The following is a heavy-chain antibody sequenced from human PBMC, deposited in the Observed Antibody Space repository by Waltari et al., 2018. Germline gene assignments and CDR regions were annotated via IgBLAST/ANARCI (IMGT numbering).Heavy chain of an antibody. CDR1: GGSFSGYY. CDR3: ARRRGSNPPAY. J-gene: IGHJ4*02. D-gene: IGHD2-15*01. CDR2: INHSGST. V-gene: IGHV4-34*01. Sequence: QVQLQQWGAGLLKPSETLSLTCAVYGGSFSGYYWSWIRQPPGKGLEWIGEINHSGSTNYNPSLKSRVTISVDTSKNQFSLKLSSVTAADTAVYYCARRRGSNPPAYWGQGTLVTVSP.